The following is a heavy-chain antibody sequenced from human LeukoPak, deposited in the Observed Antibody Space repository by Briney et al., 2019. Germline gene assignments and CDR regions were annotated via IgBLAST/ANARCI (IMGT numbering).Heavy chain of an antibody. V-gene: IGHV4-59*08. J-gene: IGHJ4*02. D-gene: IGHD6-13*01. CDR3: ARVGIAAAGTMDF. CDR1: GGSISSYY. CDR2: IYYSGST. Sequence: PSETLSLTCTVSGGSISSYYRSWIRQPPGKGLEWIGYIYYSGSTNYNPSLKSRVTISVDTSKNQFSLKLSSVTAADTAMYFCARVGIAAAGTMDFWGQGTLVTVSS.